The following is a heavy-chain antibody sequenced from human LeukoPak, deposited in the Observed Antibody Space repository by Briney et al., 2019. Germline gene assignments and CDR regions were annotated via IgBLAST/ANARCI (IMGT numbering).Heavy chain of an antibody. CDR2: IHYSGST. Sequence: PSETLSLTCTVSGGSISSYYWSWSRQPPGKGLEWIGNIHYSGSTNYNPSLKSRVTISVDTSKNQFSLKLSSVTAADTAVYFCARHTRAAVSTPLDYWGQGTLVTVSS. CDR1: GGSISSYY. CDR3: ARHTRAAVSTPLDY. V-gene: IGHV4-59*08. D-gene: IGHD5/OR15-5a*01. J-gene: IGHJ4*02.